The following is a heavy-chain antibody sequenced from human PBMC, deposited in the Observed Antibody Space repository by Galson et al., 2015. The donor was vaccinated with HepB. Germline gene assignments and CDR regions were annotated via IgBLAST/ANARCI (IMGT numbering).Heavy chain of an antibody. Sequence: SLRLSCAASGFSFSNYWMNWVRQAPGKGLEWVSSISSTSSYIYDAPSVKGRFTLSRDNAKKSLHLQMNSLSAEDTAVYYCTTGVTSDYWGQGALVIVSS. CDR1: GFSFSNYW. V-gene: IGHV3-21*01. D-gene: IGHD3-10*01. CDR3: TTGVTSDY. J-gene: IGHJ4*02. CDR2: ISSTSSYI.